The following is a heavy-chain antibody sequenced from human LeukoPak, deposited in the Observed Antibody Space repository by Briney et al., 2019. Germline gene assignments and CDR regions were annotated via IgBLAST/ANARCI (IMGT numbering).Heavy chain of an antibody. Sequence: GRSLRLSCAASGFTFSSYAMHWVRQAPGKGLEWVAVISYDGSNKYYADSVKGRFTISRDNSKNTLYLQMNSLRAEDTAVYYCAREPPQRTGGSGSYYRWAAFDIWGQGTMVTVSS. D-gene: IGHD3-10*01. J-gene: IGHJ3*02. CDR2: ISYDGSNK. V-gene: IGHV3-30-3*01. CDR3: AREPPQRTGGSGSYYRWAAFDI. CDR1: GFTFSSYA.